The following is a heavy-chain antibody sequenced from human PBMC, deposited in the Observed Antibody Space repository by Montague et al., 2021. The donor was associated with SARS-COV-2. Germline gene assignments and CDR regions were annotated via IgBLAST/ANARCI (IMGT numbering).Heavy chain of an antibody. CDR3: ARRGGWHYFDF. J-gene: IGHJ4*02. D-gene: IGHD6-19*01. Sequence: SETLSLTCTVSGGSIISYYWNWIRQYPGKGLEWIGDIYSTGSSNYNPSLEGRVTMSIDMSKNQFSLNLTSVTAADTAVYYCARRGGWHYFDFWGQGTLVTVSS. CDR1: GGSIISYY. V-gene: IGHV4-59*12. CDR2: IYSTGSS.